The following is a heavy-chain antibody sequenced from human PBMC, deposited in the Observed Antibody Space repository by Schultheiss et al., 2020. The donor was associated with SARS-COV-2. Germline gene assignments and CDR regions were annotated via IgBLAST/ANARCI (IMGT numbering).Heavy chain of an antibody. Sequence: SETLSLTCTVSGGSISRYCWSWIRQPPGKGLEWIGYIYYSGSTNYNPSLKSRVTISVDTSKNQFSLKLSSVTAADTAVYYCARHDGLTRIAVGGFDYWGQGTLVTVSS. CDR3: ARHDGLTRIAVGGFDY. D-gene: IGHD6-19*01. CDR1: GGSISRYC. J-gene: IGHJ4*02. CDR2: IYYSGST. V-gene: IGHV4-59*08.